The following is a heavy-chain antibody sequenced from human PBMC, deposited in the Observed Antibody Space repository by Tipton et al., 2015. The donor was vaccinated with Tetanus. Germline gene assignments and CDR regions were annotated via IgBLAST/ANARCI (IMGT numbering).Heavy chain of an antibody. V-gene: IGHV5-51*01. CDR1: GYIFNNYW. Sequence: VQLVQSGGEVKKPGESLKISCKGSGYIFNNYWIGWVRQKPGKGLEWMGIIYPGDPDTRYSPSFQGQVTISVDKSINTAYLQWSSLKASDTSMFYCARAHCTDGVCNFDFWGQGALVTVAS. D-gene: IGHD2-8*01. CDR2: IYPGDPDT. J-gene: IGHJ4*02. CDR3: ARAHCTDGVCNFDF.